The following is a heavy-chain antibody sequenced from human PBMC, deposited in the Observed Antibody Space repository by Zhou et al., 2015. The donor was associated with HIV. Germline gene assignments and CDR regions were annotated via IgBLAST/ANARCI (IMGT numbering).Heavy chain of an antibody. CDR3: ARGVANWSSFVFDA. D-gene: IGHD3-3*01. J-gene: IGHJ3*01. Sequence: QVRLVQSGAEVRKPGASVRVSCQASGYTFTSYDFNWVRRAAGQGLEWMGWVNPRSGNTGFSPKFRGRISMTRNVSSATVYMELRSLTPADTAIYFCARGVANWSSFVFDAWGRGTAVTVSS. CDR2: VNPRSGNT. CDR1: GYTFTSYD. V-gene: IGHV1-8*01.